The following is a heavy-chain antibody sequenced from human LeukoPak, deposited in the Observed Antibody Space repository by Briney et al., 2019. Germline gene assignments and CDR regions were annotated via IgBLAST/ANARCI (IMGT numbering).Heavy chain of an antibody. CDR3: ARVVVVPAAMSHNWFDP. CDR1: GYSISSGYY. Sequence: SETLSLTCAVSGYSISSGYYWGWIRQPPGKGLEWIGSIYHSGSTYYNPSLKSRVTISVDTSKNQFSLKLSSVTAADTAVYYCARVVVVPAAMSHNWFDPWGQGTLVTVSS. CDR2: IYHSGST. D-gene: IGHD2-2*01. V-gene: IGHV4-38-2*01. J-gene: IGHJ5*02.